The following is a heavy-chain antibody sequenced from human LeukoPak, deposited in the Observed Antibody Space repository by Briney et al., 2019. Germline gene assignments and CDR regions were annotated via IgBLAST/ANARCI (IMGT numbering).Heavy chain of an antibody. V-gene: IGHV3-30*04. Sequence: GGSLRLSCAASGFTFSSYAMHWVRQAPGKGLEWVAVISYDGSNKYYADSVKGRFTISRDNSKNTLYLQMNSLRAEDTAVYYCARVGYSSSWYPPFHYYGMDVWGQGTTVTVSS. CDR1: GFTFSSYA. D-gene: IGHD6-13*01. CDR3: ARVGYSSSWYPPFHYYGMDV. J-gene: IGHJ6*02. CDR2: ISYDGSNK.